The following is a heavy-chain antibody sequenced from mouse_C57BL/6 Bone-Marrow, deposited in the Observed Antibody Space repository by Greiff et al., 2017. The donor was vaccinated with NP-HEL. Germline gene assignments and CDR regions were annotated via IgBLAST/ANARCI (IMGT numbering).Heavy chain of an antibody. CDR3: ARYMTTVVATDWYFDV. V-gene: IGHV7-3*01. CDR1: GFTFTDYY. CDR2: IRNKANGYTT. Sequence: EVKLMESGGGLVQPGGSLSLSCAASGFTFTDYYMSWVRQPPGKALEWLGFIRNKANGYTTEYSASVKGRFTISRDTSQSILYLQMNALRAEDSATYYCARYMTTVVATDWYFDVWGTGTTVTVSS. J-gene: IGHJ1*03. D-gene: IGHD1-1*01.